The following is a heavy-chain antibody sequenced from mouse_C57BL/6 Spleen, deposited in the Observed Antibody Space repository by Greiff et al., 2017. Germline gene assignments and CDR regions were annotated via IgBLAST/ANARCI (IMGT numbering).Heavy chain of an antibody. V-gene: IGHV1-26*01. CDR1: GYTFTDYY. J-gene: IGHJ4*01. CDR3: ARVQDSSGYTYAMDY. D-gene: IGHD3-2*02. Sequence: EVQLQQSGPELVKPGASVKISCKASGYTFTDYYMNWVKQSHGKSLEWIGDINPNNGGTSYNQKFKGKATLTVDKSSSTAYMELRSLTSEDSAVYYCARVQDSSGYTYAMDYWGQGTSVTVSS. CDR2: INPNNGGT.